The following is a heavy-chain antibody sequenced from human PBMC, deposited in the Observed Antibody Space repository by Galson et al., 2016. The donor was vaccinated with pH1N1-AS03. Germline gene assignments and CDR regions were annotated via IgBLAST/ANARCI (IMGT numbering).Heavy chain of an antibody. CDR1: GFTFDISA. D-gene: IGHD2-2*01. CDR3: AKGSRGSCSGAVCYDFDN. V-gene: IGHV3-23*01. Sequence: SLRLSCAASGFTFDISAMNWVRQAPGERLEWVASITGGVGYTYYAPSVKGRFTISRDNSGNTLYLQMNSLRVEDTAVYYCAKGSRGSCSGAVCYDFDNWGQGALVTVCS. J-gene: IGHJ4*02. CDR2: ITGGVGYT.